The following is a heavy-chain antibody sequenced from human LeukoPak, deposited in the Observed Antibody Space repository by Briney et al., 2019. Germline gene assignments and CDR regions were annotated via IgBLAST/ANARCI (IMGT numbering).Heavy chain of an antibody. CDR3: ARLLWFGELSVNWFDP. CDR2: IYYSGST. CDR1: GGSISSYY. J-gene: IGHJ5*02. V-gene: IGHV4-59*08. Sequence: SETPSLTCTVSGGSISSYYWSWIRQPPGKGLEWIGYIYYSGSTNYNPSLKSRVTISVDTSKNQFSLKLSSVTAADTAVYYCARLLWFGELSVNWFDPWGQGTLVTVSS. D-gene: IGHD3-10*01.